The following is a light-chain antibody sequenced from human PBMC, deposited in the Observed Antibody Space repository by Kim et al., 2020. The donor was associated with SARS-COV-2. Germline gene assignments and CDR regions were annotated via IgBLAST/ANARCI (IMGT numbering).Light chain of an antibody. Sequence: APGKTARITCGGNNIGSKSVNGYQQKPCQAPVLVIYYDSDRPSGIPERFSGSNSGNTATLTISRVEAGDEADYYCQVWDSSSDHWVFGGGTQLTVL. J-gene: IGLJ3*02. CDR1: NIGSKS. CDR3: QVWDSSSDHWV. V-gene: IGLV3-21*04. CDR2: YDS.